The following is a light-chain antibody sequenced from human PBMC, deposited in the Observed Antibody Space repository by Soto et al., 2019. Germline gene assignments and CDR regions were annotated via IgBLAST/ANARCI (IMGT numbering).Light chain of an antibody. CDR2: DVT. Sequence: QSALAQPASVSGSPGQSITIFCTGTSSDVGSYNYVSWYQQHPGRAPKLMIYDVTNRPSGVSNRFSGSKSGSTASLTISGLQAEGEADYFCTSYTTTSTYVFGTGTKVTVL. CDR1: SSDVGSYNY. CDR3: TSYTTTSTYV. J-gene: IGLJ1*01. V-gene: IGLV2-14*03.